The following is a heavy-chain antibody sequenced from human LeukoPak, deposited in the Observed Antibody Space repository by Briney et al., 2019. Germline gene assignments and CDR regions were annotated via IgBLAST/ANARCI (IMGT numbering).Heavy chain of an antibody. V-gene: IGHV1-69*13. J-gene: IGHJ3*01. Sequence: ASVKVSCKASGGTFSDYPITWLRLAPGQGLEWMGTIIPVYGTTNYAQKFQGRVTITADESTSTAYMELSSLSSEDSAVYYCARVRQITIYDAPDLWGQGTLVTVSS. CDR3: ARVRQITIYDAPDL. CDR1: GGTFSDYP. CDR2: IIPVYGTT. D-gene: IGHD1-14*01.